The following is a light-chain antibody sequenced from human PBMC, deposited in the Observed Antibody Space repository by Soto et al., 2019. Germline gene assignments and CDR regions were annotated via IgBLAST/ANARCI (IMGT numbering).Light chain of an antibody. CDR1: QSVSSH. V-gene: IGKV3-20*01. CDR2: GAS. CDR3: QQYGSSPTWT. Sequence: EIVMTQSPAALSVSPGEGATVSCRASQSVSSHLAWYQHKPGQAPRLLIYGASSRATGIPDRFSGSGSGTDFTLTISRLEPEDFAAYYCQQYGSSPTWTFGQGTKVDIK. J-gene: IGKJ1*01.